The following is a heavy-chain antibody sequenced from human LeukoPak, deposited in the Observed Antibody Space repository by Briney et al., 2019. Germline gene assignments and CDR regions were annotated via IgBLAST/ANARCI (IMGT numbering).Heavy chain of an antibody. J-gene: IGHJ4*02. V-gene: IGHV4-30-4*01. CDR2: IYYSGST. CDR3: ARATRLITLDY. Sequence: SQTLSLTFTVSGGSISSGDYYWSWIRQPPGKGLEWIGYIYYSGSTYYNPSLKSRVTISVDTSKNQFSLKLSSVTAADTAVYYCARATRLITLDYWGQGTLVTVSS. D-gene: IGHD3-22*01. CDR1: GGSISSGDYY.